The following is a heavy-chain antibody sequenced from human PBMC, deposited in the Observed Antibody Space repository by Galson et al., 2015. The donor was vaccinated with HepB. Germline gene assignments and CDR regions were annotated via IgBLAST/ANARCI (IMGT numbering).Heavy chain of an antibody. CDR2: ISSGGSYI. CDR1: GFTFTGYA. CDR3: TRGFPYYNNELNDY. D-gene: IGHD3-22*01. Sequence: SLRLSCAASGFTFTGYAMNWVRQPPGRGLEWISSISSGGSYIYYADSVKGRFTISRDNASNSLFLQLNSLRAEDTAVYYCTRGFPYYNNELNDYWGQGTLVTVSS. J-gene: IGHJ4*02. V-gene: IGHV3-21*01.